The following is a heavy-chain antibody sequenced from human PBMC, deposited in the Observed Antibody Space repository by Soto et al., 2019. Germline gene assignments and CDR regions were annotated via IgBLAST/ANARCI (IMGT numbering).Heavy chain of an antibody. Sequence: ASVKVSCKASGYTFTSYYMHWVRQAPGQGLEWMGIINPSGGSTSYAQKFQGRVTMTRDTSTSTVYMELSSLRSEDTAVYYCARDLDDWNYGAYYYYYMDVWGKGTTVTVSS. D-gene: IGHD1-7*01. CDR3: ARDLDDWNYGAYYYYYMDV. CDR2: INPSGGST. J-gene: IGHJ6*03. V-gene: IGHV1-46*03. CDR1: GYTFTSYY.